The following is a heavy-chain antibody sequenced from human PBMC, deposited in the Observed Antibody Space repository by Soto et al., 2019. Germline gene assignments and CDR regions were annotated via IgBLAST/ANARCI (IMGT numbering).Heavy chain of an antibody. J-gene: IGHJ6*02. Sequence: SETLSLTCTVSGGSISSYYWSWIRQPPGKGLEWIGYIYYSGSTNYNPSLKSRVTISVDTSKNQSSLKLSSVTAADTAVYYCAGGVACDFWSGYYYYYYGMGVWGQGTTVTVSS. CDR1: GGSISSYY. D-gene: IGHD3-3*01. V-gene: IGHV4-59*01. CDR3: AGGVACDFWSGYYYYYYGMGV. CDR2: IYYSGST.